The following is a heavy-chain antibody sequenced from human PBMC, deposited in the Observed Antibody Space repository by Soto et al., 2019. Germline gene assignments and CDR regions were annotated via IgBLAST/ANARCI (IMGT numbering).Heavy chain of an antibody. CDR2: ISSSGSTI. CDR1: GFTFSSYE. V-gene: IGHV3-48*03. J-gene: IGHJ6*02. D-gene: IGHD4-17*01. CDR3: ARDGLPNYYYYGMDV. Sequence: GGSLRLSXAASGFTFSSYEMNWVRQAPGKGLGWVSYISSSGSTIYYADSVKGRFTISRDNAKNSLYLQMNSLRAEDTAVYYCARDGLPNYYYYGMDVWGQGTTVTVSS.